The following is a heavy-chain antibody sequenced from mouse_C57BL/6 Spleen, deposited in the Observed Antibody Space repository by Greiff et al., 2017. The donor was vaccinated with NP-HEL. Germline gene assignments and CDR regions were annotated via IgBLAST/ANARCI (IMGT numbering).Heavy chain of an antibody. CDR3: ARGMVRYYYAMDY. Sequence: QSCKASGYTFTSYWMHWVKQRPGRGLEWIGRIDPNSGGTKYNEKFKSKATLTVDKPSSTAYMQLSSLTSEDSAVYYCARGMVRYYYAMDYWGQGTSVTVSS. J-gene: IGHJ4*01. CDR1: GYTFTSYW. D-gene: IGHD2-3*01. V-gene: IGHV1-72*01. CDR2: IDPNSGGT.